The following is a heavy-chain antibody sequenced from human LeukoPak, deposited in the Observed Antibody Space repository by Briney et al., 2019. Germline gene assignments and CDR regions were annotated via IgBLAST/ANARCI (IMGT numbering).Heavy chain of an antibody. Sequence: ASVKVSCKASGYTFTSYDISWVRQAPGQGLEWMGGIIPIFGTANYAQKFQGRVTITADESTSTAYMELSSLRSEDTAVYYCHIVVVPAAAGGPDYWGQGTLVTVSS. CDR2: IIPIFGTA. CDR3: HIVVVPAAAGGPDY. CDR1: GYTFTSYD. J-gene: IGHJ4*01. D-gene: IGHD2-2*01. V-gene: IGHV1-69*13.